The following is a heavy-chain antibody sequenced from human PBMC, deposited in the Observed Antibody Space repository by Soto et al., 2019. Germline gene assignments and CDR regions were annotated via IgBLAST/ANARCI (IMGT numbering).Heavy chain of an antibody. V-gene: IGHV3-23*01. CDR3: AKDVYVWGSYRSYFDY. CDR2: ISGSGGST. J-gene: IGHJ4*02. D-gene: IGHD3-16*02. CDR1: GFTFSSYA. Sequence: PGGSLRLSCAASGFTFSSYAMSWVRQAPGKGLEWVSAISGSGGSTYYADSVKGRFTISRDNSKNTLYLQMNSLRAEDTAVYYCAKDVYVWGSYRSYFDYRGQGTLVTVSS.